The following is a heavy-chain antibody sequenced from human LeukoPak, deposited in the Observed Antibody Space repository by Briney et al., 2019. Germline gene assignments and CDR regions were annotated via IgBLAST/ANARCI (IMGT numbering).Heavy chain of an antibody. J-gene: IGHJ6*03. D-gene: IGHD5-12*01. CDR1: GFTFSNYW. CDR3: ARVGYSGYDWVFRYYYMDV. V-gene: IGHV3-7*01. Sequence: GGSLRLSCAASGFTFSNYWMTWVRQAPGKGLEWVANMKQDGSEKYYVDSVRGRFTISRDNAKNSLYLQMNSLRDEDTAVYYCARVGYSGYDWVFRYYYMDVWGKGTTATVSS. CDR2: MKQDGSEK.